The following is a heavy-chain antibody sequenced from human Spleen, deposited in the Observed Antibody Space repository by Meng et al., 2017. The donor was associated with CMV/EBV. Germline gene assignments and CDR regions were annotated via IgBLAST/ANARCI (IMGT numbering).Heavy chain of an antibody. CDR3: TTTPLGSNYDILTGDYYDH. D-gene: IGHD3-9*01. CDR1: NTN. J-gene: IGHJ4*02. CDR2: VRSKTYGGTT. V-gene: IGHV3-15*01. Sequence: NTNMSWVRQAPGKGLEWVGRVRSKTYGGTTDYAAPVKGRFTISRDDSKNTLFLQMNSLKTEDTAVYYCTTTPLGSNYDILTGDYYDHWGQGILVTVSS.